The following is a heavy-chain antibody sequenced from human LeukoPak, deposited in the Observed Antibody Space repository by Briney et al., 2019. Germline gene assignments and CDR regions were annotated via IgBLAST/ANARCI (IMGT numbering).Heavy chain of an antibody. CDR1: GFTFSSYA. CDR3: ASLESLYYYDSSVPFDY. V-gene: IGHV3-30-3*01. D-gene: IGHD3-22*01. Sequence: PGGSLRLSCAASGFTFSSYAMHWVRQAPGKGLEWVAVISYDGSNKYYADSVKGRFTISRDNSKNTLYLQMNSLRAEDTAVYYCASLESLYYYDSSVPFDYWGQGTLVTVSS. CDR2: ISYDGSNK. J-gene: IGHJ4*02.